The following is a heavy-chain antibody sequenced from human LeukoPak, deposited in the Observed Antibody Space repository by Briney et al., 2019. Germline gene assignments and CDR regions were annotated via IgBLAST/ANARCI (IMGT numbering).Heavy chain of an antibody. CDR1: GGSISSSNW. CDR2: IYHSGST. V-gene: IGHV4-4*02. Sequence: SETVSLTCAVSGGSISSSNWWSWVRQPPGKGLEWIGVIYHSGSTNYNPSLKSRVTISVDKSKNQFSLKLSSVTAADTAVYYCARVAVIAAAGNAFDIRGQGKMVTVSS. J-gene: IGHJ3*02. CDR3: ARVAVIAAAGNAFDI. D-gene: IGHD6-13*01.